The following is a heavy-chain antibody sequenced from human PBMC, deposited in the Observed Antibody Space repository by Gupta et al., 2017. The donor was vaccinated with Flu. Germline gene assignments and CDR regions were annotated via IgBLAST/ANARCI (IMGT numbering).Heavy chain of an antibody. Sequence: EVQLLESGGGLVQPGGSLRLSCAASGFTFSSYAMSWVRQAPGKGLEWVSAISGSGGSTYYADSVKGRFTISRDNSKNTLYLQMNSLRAEDTAVYYCAKSGLVLGNRFPEYFQHWGQGTLVTVSS. D-gene: IGHD6-19*01. CDR2: ISGSGGST. CDR1: GFTFSSYA. J-gene: IGHJ1*01. V-gene: IGHV3-23*01. CDR3: AKSGLVLGNRFPEYFQH.